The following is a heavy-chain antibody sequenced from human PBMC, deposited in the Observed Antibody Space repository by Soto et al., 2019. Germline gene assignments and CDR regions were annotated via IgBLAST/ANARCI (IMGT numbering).Heavy chain of an antibody. CDR2: IYPGDSDT. CDR1: GYSFTIYC. J-gene: IGHJ6*02. D-gene: IGHD2-2*01. V-gene: IGHV5-51*01. Sequence: GESLKISCKGSGYSFTIYCIGWVLQMPWKGLEWMGIIYPGDSDTRYSPSFQGQVTISADKSISTAYLQWSSLKASDTAMYYCARQNIVVVPAASPLYYYYGMDVWGQGTTVTVSS. CDR3: ARQNIVVVPAASPLYYYYGMDV.